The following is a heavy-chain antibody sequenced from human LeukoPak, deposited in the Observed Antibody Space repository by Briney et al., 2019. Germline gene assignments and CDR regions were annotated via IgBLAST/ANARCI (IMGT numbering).Heavy chain of an antibody. CDR1: GGSISSNNYY. Sequence: SETLSLTCTVSGGSISSNNYYWGWIRQPPGKGRVWIRSIYYSGSTYYNPSVKSRVTISVDTSKNQFSLKLNSVTAADTAVYYCARLSYSSNAWFDPWGQGTLVTVSS. J-gene: IGHJ5*02. D-gene: IGHD6-13*01. CDR3: ARLSYSSNAWFDP. V-gene: IGHV4-39*01. CDR2: IYYSGST.